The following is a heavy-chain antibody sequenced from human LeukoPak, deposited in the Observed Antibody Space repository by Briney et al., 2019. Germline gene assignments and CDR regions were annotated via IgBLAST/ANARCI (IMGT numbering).Heavy chain of an antibody. CDR3: AMTPCSGDICFFDF. CDR1: GFTFSSYE. Sequence: GGSLRLSCAASGFTFSSYEMNWVRQAPGKGLEWVSYISSSGSTIYYADSVKGRFTISRDNAKNSLYLQMNSLRADDTAIYYCAMTPCSGDICFFDFWGQGTLVTVSS. CDR2: ISSSGSTI. V-gene: IGHV3-48*03. D-gene: IGHD2-15*01. J-gene: IGHJ4*02.